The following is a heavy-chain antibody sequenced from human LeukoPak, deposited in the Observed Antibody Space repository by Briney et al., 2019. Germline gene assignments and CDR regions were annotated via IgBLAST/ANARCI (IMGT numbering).Heavy chain of an antibody. CDR1: GLTFSSYA. Sequence: AGGSLRLSCAASGLTFSSYAMSWVRQAPGKGLEWVSAISGSGGSTYYADSVKGRFTISRDNSKNTLYLQMNSLRAEDTAVYYCAKTPIVYDSSGYYDSWGQGTLVTVSS. D-gene: IGHD3-22*01. V-gene: IGHV3-23*01. J-gene: IGHJ5*01. CDR3: AKTPIVYDSSGYYDS. CDR2: ISGSGGST.